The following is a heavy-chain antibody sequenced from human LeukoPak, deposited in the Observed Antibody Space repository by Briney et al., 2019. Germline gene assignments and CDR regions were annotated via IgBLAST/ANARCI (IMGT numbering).Heavy chain of an antibody. V-gene: IGHV4-34*01. D-gene: IGHD6-13*01. Sequence: SETLSLTCTVSGGSISSYYWSWIRQPPGKGLEWIGEINHSGSTNYNPSLKSRVTISVDTSKNQFSLKLSSVTAADTAVYYCARGTYSSSWTLDYWGQGTLVAVSS. CDR3: ARGTYSSSWTLDY. CDR2: INHSGST. J-gene: IGHJ4*02. CDR1: GGSISSYY.